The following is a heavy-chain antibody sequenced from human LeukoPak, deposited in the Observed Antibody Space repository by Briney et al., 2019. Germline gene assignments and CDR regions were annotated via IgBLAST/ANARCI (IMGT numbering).Heavy chain of an antibody. CDR1: GYTFTSYG. V-gene: IGHV1-18*01. Sequence: ASVKVSCKASGYTFTSYGISWVRQAPEQGLEWMGWISAYNGNTNYAQKLQGRVTMTTDTSTSTAYMELRSLRSDDTAVYYCARVVILEQQVPYFDYWGQGTLVTVSS. CDR3: ARVVILEQQVPYFDY. CDR2: ISAYNGNT. D-gene: IGHD3-3*01. J-gene: IGHJ4*02.